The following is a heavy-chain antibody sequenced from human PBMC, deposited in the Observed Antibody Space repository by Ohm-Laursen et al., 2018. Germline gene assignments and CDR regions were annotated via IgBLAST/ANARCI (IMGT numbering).Heavy chain of an antibody. D-gene: IGHD3-9*01. J-gene: IGHJ4*02. CDR2: IWYDGSNK. V-gene: IGHV3-33*06. CDR3: AKGLEPYDILTLLDY. CDR1: GFTFSSYG. Sequence: SLRLSCTASGFTFSSYGMHWVRQAPGKGLEWVAVIWYDGSNKYYADSVKGRFTISRDNSKNTLYLQMNSLRAEDTAVYYCAKGLEPYDILTLLDYWGQGTLVTVSS.